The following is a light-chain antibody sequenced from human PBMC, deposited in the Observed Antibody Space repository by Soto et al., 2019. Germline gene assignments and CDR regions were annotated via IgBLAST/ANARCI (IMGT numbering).Light chain of an antibody. CDR1: HSVTTH. V-gene: IGKV3-11*01. J-gene: IGKJ5*01. CDR3: QQRSDSIT. CDR2: DAS. Sequence: EIVMTHSPATLSVSPWEIATLSCWASHSVTTHLAWFQQRPGQTPRLLIYDASTRAPGIPARFSGRGSGADFTLTISSLEPEDFAVYYCQQRSDSITFGQGTRLEIK.